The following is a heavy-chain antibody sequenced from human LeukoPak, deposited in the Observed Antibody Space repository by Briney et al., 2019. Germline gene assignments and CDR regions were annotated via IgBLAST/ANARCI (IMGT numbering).Heavy chain of an antibody. CDR3: ARLVPSYDSNGYFDY. D-gene: IGHD3-22*01. CDR2: IYIGDSDT. V-gene: IGHV5-51*01. J-gene: IGHJ4*02. CDR1: GYRFSDYW. Sequence: GESLKISCEGSGYRFSDYWIGWVRQMPDKGLEWMGIIYIGDSDTRYSPSFQGQVTISADKSISTAYLQWSSLRASDTAMYYCARLVPSYDSNGYFDYWGQGNLVSVSS.